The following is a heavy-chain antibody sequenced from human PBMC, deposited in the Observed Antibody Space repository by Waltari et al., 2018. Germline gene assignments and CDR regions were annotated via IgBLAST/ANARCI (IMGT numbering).Heavy chain of an antibody. Sequence: QVQLQESGPGLVKPSETLSLTCAVSGYSISSGYYWGWIRQPPGKGLEWIGSIYHSGSTYYNPSLKSRVTISVDTSKNQFSLKLSSVTAADTAVYYCARDPYYDSSGYYSAFDIWGQGTMVTVSS. D-gene: IGHD3-22*01. CDR3: ARDPYYDSSGYYSAFDI. CDR1: GYSISSGYY. J-gene: IGHJ3*02. CDR2: IYHSGST. V-gene: IGHV4-38-2*02.